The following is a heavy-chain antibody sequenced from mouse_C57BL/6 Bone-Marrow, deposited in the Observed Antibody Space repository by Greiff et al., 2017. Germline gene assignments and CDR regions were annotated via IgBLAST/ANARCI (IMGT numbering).Heavy chain of an antibody. CDR1: GYTFTSYG. V-gene: IGHV1-81*01. D-gene: IGHD1-1*01. Sequence: QVQLQQSGAELARPGASVKLSCKASGYTFTSYGISWVKQRTGQGLEWIGEIYPRSGNNYYNEKFKGKATLTADKSSSTAYMELRSLPSEDSAVYFCAGRDGSSFYWYFDVWGTGTTVTVSS. CDR3: AGRDGSSFYWYFDV. CDR2: IYPRSGNN. J-gene: IGHJ1*03.